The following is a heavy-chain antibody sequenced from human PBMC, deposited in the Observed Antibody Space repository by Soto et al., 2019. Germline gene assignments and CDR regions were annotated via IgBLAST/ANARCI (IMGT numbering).Heavy chain of an antibody. V-gene: IGHV3-33*01. D-gene: IGHD3-22*01. CDR1: GFTFSSYG. J-gene: IGHJ6*02. Sequence: PGWSLRLSCAASGFTFSSYGMHWVRQAPGKGLEWVAFIWYDGSNKYYADSVKGRFTISRDNSKNTLYLQMKSLRAEDTAVYYCARVGDGYDSSGYYYYSYGMDVWGQGTKVTVSS. CDR3: ARVGDGYDSSGYYYYSYGMDV. CDR2: IWYDGSNK.